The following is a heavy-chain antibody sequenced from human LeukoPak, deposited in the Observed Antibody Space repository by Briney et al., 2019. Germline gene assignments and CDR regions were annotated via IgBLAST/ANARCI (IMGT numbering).Heavy chain of an antibody. J-gene: IGHJ4*02. CDR3: AVAVAGTSPY. V-gene: IGHV3-21*01. CDR1: GFTFSTYT. CDR2: ISSGSRDI. D-gene: IGHD6-19*01. Sequence: GGSLRLSCVVSGFTFSTYTMNWVRQAPGKGLEWVSSISSGSRDIYYADSLKGRFTISRDNAKNSLYLQMNSLRAEDTAVYYCAVAVAGTSPYWGQGTLVTVSS.